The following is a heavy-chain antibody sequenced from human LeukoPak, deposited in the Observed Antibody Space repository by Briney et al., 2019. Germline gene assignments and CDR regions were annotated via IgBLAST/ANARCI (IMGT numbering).Heavy chain of an antibody. CDR3: AKDDLGPASGTFDY. J-gene: IGHJ4*02. CDR1: GFTFSRYT. Sequence: GGSLRLSCTASGFTFSRYTMSWVRQAPGKGLEWVSSISGSDGDTFHADSVKGRFTISRDNSKNTVYLQMNSLRGDDTAVYYCAKDDLGPASGTFDYWGQGTLVTVSS. CDR2: ISGSDGDT. V-gene: IGHV3-23*01. D-gene: IGHD1-7*01.